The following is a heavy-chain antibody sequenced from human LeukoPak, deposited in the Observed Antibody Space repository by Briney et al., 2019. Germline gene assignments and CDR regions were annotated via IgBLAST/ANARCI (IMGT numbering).Heavy chain of an antibody. V-gene: IGHV4-39*07. Sequence: PSETLSLTYTVSGDSIRSTNYYWGCIRQPPGKGLEWIGNIYYSGSTDYNPSLKSRVTISVDTSKNQFSLKLSSVTAADTAVYYCARTIFNPPKCTLTFDYWGQGTLVTVSS. CDR3: ARTIFNPPKCTLTFDY. D-gene: IGHD2-2*01. CDR1: GDSIRSTNYY. CDR2: IYYSGST. J-gene: IGHJ4*02.